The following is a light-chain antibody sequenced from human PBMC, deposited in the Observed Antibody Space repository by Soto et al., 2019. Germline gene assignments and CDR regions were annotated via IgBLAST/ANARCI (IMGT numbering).Light chain of an antibody. Sequence: KNSPGALSLTQRERATLSCRSSQSVSSSYLAWYQQKPGQAPRLLIYGASSRATGIPDRFSGRESGTDFTLTISRLEPEDCAVDYCQQYGSSPKTFRQGTRLEIK. J-gene: IGKJ5*01. CDR3: QQYGSSPKT. CDR2: GAS. CDR1: QSVSSSY. V-gene: IGKV3-20*01.